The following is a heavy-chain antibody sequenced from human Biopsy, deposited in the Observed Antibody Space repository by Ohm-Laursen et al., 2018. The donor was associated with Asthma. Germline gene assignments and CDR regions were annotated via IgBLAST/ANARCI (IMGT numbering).Heavy chain of an antibody. J-gene: IGHJ4*02. CDR1: GYSLTDLS. V-gene: IGHV1-24*01. CDR3: ASDFPKDYVRYNFQF. CDR2: HDHEEGGT. Sequence: ATVKISCKISGYSLTDLSMHWVRQAPGQGLEWMGGHDHEEGGTVNAWRFQGRVTMTEDTSTDTAYMELSSLSSDDTAVYYCASDFPKDYVRYNFQFWGQGTLVTVSS. D-gene: IGHD4-17*01.